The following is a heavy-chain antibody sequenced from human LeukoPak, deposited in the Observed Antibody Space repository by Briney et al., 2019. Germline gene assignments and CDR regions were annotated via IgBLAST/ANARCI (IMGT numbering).Heavy chain of an antibody. V-gene: IGHV1-8*01. CDR3: ARGGIAAAATGYFQH. CDR2: MNPNSGNT. D-gene: IGHD6-13*01. CDR1: GYTFTSYD. J-gene: IGHJ1*01. Sequence: ASVKVSCTASGYTFTSYDINWVRQATGQGLEWMGWMNPNSGNTGYAQKFQGRVTMTRNTSISTAYMELSSLRSEDTAVYYCARGGIAAAATGYFQHWGQGTLVTVSS.